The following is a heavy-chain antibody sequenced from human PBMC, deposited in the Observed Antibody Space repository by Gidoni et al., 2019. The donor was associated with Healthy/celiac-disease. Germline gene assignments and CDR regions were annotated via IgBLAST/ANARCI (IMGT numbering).Heavy chain of an antibody. CDR2: ISYDGSNK. D-gene: IGHD4-17*01. J-gene: IGHJ4*02. V-gene: IGHV3-30-3*01. Sequence: QVQLVESGGGVVQPGRSLRLSCAASGFTFSSYAMHWVRQAPGKGLEWVAVISYDGSNKYYADSVKGRFTISRDNSKNTLYLQMNSLRAEDTAVYYCAGPIGLPDYGDYDHYFDYWGQGTLVTVSS. CDR3: AGPIGLPDYGDYDHYFDY. CDR1: GFTFSSYA.